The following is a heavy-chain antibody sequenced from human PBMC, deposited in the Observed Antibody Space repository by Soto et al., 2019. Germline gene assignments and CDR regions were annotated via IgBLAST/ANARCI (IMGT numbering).Heavy chain of an antibody. CDR2: IVPNVGTV. Sequence: SVKVSCKASGGTLSSFINYPINWVRQAPGQGLEWMGGIVPNVGTVNYAQKFQGRVAITADKSTGTAYMELSSLKSEDTALYYCARRDTSGFLRYFDNWGQGTLVTVSS. CDR1: GGTLSSFINYP. V-gene: IGHV1-69*06. D-gene: IGHD3-3*01. J-gene: IGHJ4*02. CDR3: ARRDTSGFLRYFDN.